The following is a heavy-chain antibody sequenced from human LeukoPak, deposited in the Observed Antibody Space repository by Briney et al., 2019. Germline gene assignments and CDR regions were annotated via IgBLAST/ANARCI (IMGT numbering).Heavy chain of an antibody. Sequence: GGPLRLSCAVSGISLSNYGMSWVRQAPGKGLEWVAGISGSGGSTNYADSVKGRFTIYRDNPKNTLYLQMNRLRAEDTAVYFCAKRGVVIRVILVGFHKEAYYFDSWGQGALVTVSS. D-gene: IGHD3-22*01. V-gene: IGHV3-23*01. J-gene: IGHJ4*02. CDR2: ISGSGGST. CDR3: AKRGVVIRVILVGFHKEAYYFDS. CDR1: GISLSNYG.